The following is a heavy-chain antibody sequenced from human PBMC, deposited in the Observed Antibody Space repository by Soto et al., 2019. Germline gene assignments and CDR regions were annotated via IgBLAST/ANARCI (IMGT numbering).Heavy chain of an antibody. CDR1: GFTFNNYI. Sequence: GGSLRLSCAASGFTFNNYIMNWVRQAPGKGLEWVSSISTSSTYIYYADSVKGRFTISRDNAKNSLYLQMNSLRAEDTAVYYCARTGDCSGGSCHRWFGPWGEGTLVNVS. CDR2: ISTSSTYI. J-gene: IGHJ5*02. CDR3: ARTGDCSGGSCHRWFGP. V-gene: IGHV3-21*01. D-gene: IGHD2-15*01.